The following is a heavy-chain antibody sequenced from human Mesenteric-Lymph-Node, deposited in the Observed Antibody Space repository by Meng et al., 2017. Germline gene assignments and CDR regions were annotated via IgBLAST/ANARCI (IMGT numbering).Heavy chain of an antibody. CDR1: GYTFTSYA. Sequence: ASVKVSCKASGYTFTSYAMNWVRQAPGQGLEWMGWISVDNGNTNYAQKLQGRVTMTTDTSTGSAYMELRSLRSDDTAVYYCARKLRYFDWSPDAFDLLGQGTMVTVSS. J-gene: IGHJ3*01. CDR3: ARKLRYFDWSPDAFDL. CDR2: ISVDNGNT. D-gene: IGHD3-9*01. V-gene: IGHV1-18*01.